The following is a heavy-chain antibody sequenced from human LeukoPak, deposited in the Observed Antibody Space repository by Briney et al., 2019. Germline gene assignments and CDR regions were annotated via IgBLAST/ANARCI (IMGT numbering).Heavy chain of an antibody. CDR2: ISGSSSTT. CDR1: GFTFSSYA. V-gene: IGHV3-23*01. Sequence: PGGSLRLSCAASGFTFSSYALSWVRQAPGKGLEWVSAISGSSSTTFYADSVKGRFTISRDNSKNTLYLQMNGLTTDDTAVYYCATSIRHITISDWGQGALVTVSS. CDR3: ATSIRHITISD. D-gene: IGHD3-9*01. J-gene: IGHJ4*02.